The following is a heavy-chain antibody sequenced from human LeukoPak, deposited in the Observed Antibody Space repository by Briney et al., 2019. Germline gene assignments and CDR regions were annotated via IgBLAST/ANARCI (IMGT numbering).Heavy chain of an antibody. D-gene: IGHD2-8*01. CDR1: GGSISSSSYY. Sequence: SETLSLTCTVSGGSISSSSYYWGWIRQPPGKGLEWIGSIYYSGSTYYNPSLKGRVTISVDTSKNQFSLKLSSVTAADTAVYYCATNPKDIVLMVYFDYWGQGTLVTVSS. J-gene: IGHJ4*02. CDR2: IYYSGST. V-gene: IGHV4-39*01. CDR3: ATNPKDIVLMVYFDY.